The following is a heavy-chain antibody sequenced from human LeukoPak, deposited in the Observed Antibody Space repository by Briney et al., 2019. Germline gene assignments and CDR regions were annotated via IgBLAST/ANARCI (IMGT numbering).Heavy chain of an antibody. V-gene: IGHV3-7*03. CDR3: AKRATHRGFDY. J-gene: IGHJ4*02. D-gene: IGHD2-15*01. CDR1: GFIFSNYW. CDR2: IKQDGSEK. Sequence: PGGSLRLSCAASGFIFSNYWMSWVRQAPGKGLEWVANIKQDGSEKYYADSVKGRFTISRDNAKNSLYLQMNSLRAEDTALYYCAKRATHRGFDYWGQGTLVTVSS.